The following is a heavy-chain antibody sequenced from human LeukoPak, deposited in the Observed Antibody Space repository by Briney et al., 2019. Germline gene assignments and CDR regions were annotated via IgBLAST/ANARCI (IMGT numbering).Heavy chain of an antibody. CDR3: ARSSTSYYSMDV. CDR2: ISSSGITI. V-gene: IGHV3-11*01. D-gene: IGHD2-2*01. CDR1: GFTFSDYY. Sequence: PGGSLRLSCAASGFTFSDYYMNWIRQAPGKGLEWVSYISSSGITIYYTGSVKGRFTISRDNAKNSLYLQMNSLRVEDTAVYYCARSSTSYYSMDVWGQGTTVTVSS. J-gene: IGHJ6*02.